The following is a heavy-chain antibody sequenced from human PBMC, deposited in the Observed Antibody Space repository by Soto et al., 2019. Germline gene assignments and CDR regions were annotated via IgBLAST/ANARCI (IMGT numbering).Heavy chain of an antibody. D-gene: IGHD3-22*01. Sequence: QVQLVQSGAEVKKPGSSVRVSCKASGGTFTHYAVNWVRQAPGQGLEWMGGFIPVLGTASYAQNFQGRVTITADESTSTAYVDLSSLTSEDTALYYCARTRTYYYNSSGWNWFDPWGQGTLVTVSS. J-gene: IGHJ5*02. V-gene: IGHV1-69*12. CDR1: GGTFTHYA. CDR3: ARTRTYYYNSSGWNWFDP. CDR2: FIPVLGTA.